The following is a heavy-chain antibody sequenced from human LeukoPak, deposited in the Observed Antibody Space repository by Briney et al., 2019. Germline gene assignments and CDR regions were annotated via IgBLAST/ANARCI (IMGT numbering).Heavy chain of an antibody. CDR3: ARGKYSFDY. J-gene: IGHJ4*02. CDR1: GFTFSDSY. CDR2: ISSSGSTI. Sequence: GGSLRLSCAASGFTFSDSYMSWIRQAPGNGLEFISYISSSGSTIYYADSVKGRFTLSRDNAKNSLSLEMNSLRAEDTAVYYCARGKYSFDYWGQGTLVTVSS. V-gene: IGHV3-11*01.